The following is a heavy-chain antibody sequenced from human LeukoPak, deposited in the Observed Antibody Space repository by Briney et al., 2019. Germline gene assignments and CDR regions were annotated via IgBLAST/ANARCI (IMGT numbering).Heavy chain of an antibody. CDR2: IFPGDSDT. CDR3: TCATPYYYGSGSYYTDY. CDR1: GYSFTNYW. Sequence: GESLKISCQGSGYSFTNYWIGWVRQMPGKGLEWMGIIFPGDSDTRYNPSFQGQVTISADKSISTAYLQWSSLKASDTAMYYCTCATPYYYGSGSYYTDYWGQGTLVTVSS. V-gene: IGHV5-51*01. D-gene: IGHD3-10*01. J-gene: IGHJ4*02.